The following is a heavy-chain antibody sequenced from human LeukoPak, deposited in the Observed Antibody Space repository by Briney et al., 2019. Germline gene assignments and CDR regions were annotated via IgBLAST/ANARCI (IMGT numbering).Heavy chain of an antibody. Sequence: SETLSLTCTVSGGSISSYYWSWIRQPPGKGLEWIGYIYYSGSTNYNPSLKSRVTISVDTSKNQFSLKLSSVTAADTAVYYCAREANYYGSGYFDYWGQGTLVTVSS. CDR3: AREANYYGSGYFDY. CDR1: GGSISSYY. CDR2: IYYSGST. J-gene: IGHJ4*02. V-gene: IGHV4-59*01. D-gene: IGHD3-10*01.